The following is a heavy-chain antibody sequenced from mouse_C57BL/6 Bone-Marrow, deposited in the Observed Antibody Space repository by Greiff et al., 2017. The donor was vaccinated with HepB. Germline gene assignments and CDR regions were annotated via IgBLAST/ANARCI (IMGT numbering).Heavy chain of an antibody. CDR3: VRPLGGWFAY. V-gene: IGHV10-1*01. CDR2: IRSKSNNYAT. J-gene: IGHJ3*01. CDR1: GFSLNTYA. Sequence: EVKVVESGGGLVQPKGSLKLSCAASGFSLNTYAMNWVRQAPGKGLEWVARIRSKSNNYATYYADSVKDRFTISRDDSESMLYLQMNNLKTEDTAMYYCVRPLGGWFAYWGQGTLVTVSA. D-gene: IGHD4-1*01.